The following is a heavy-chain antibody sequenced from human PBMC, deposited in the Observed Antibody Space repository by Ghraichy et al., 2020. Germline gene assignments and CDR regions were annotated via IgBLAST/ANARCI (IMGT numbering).Heavy chain of an antibody. V-gene: IGHV3-48*02. D-gene: IGHD3-3*01. CDR1: GFTFSSYS. CDR3: ARVDFWSGYYYGMDV. J-gene: IGHJ6*02. Sequence: GGSLRLSCAASGFTFSSYSMNWVRQAPGKGLEWVSYISRSSSSIYYADSVKGRFTISRDNAKNSLYLQMNSLRDEDTAVYYCARVDFWSGYYYGMDVWGQGPTVTVSS. CDR2: ISRSSSSI.